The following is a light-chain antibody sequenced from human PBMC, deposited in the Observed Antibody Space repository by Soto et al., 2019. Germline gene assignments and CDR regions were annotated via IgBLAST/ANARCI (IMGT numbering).Light chain of an antibody. CDR1: QSLVNSARDTC. Sequence: DVVMTQSPLSLPVTLGQPASISCRSGQSLVNSARDTCLQWCQQRPGQSPRRLINNVSDRDPGVQGGFSGSGSGTDFTLKISRVEAEDVGVYYCMQYAHWPHTFGQGTKLEIE. CDR3: MQYAHWPHT. J-gene: IGKJ2*01. CDR2: NVS. V-gene: IGKV2-30*01.